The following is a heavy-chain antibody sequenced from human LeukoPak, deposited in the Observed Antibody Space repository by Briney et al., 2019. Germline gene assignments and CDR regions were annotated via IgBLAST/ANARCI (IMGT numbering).Heavy chain of an antibody. CDR1: GFTFDDYG. CDR2: INWNGGST. V-gene: IGHV3-20*04. J-gene: IGHJ3*02. Sequence: GGSLRLSCAASGFTFDDYGMSWVRQAPGKGLEWVSGINWNGGSTGYADSVKGRFTISRDNAKNSLYPQMNSLRAEDTALYYCARDRVGPEAYAFDIWGQGTMVTVSS. CDR3: ARDRVGPEAYAFDI. D-gene: IGHD1-26*01.